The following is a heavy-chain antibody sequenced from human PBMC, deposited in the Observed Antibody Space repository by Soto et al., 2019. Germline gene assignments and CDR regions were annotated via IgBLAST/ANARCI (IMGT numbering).Heavy chain of an antibody. D-gene: IGHD2-2*01. CDR1: GFTFSSYA. Sequence: GGSLRLSCAASGFTFSSYAMSWVRQAPGQGLEWVSAISGSGSNPYYADSVKGRFTISRDNSKNTLYLQMNSLRAEDTAVYYCAKGYCSSTSCSPLPPVWFDPWGQGTLVTVSS. V-gene: IGHV3-23*01. CDR2: ISGSGSNP. J-gene: IGHJ5*02. CDR3: AKGYCSSTSCSPLPPVWFDP.